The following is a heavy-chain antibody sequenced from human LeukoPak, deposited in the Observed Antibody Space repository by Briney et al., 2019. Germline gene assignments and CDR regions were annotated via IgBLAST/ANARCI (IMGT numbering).Heavy chain of an antibody. J-gene: IGHJ2*01. Sequence: PSETLSLTCTVSGGSISSSSYYWGWIRQPPGKGLEWIGSIYYSGSTYYNPSLKSQVTISVDTSKNQFSLKLTSVTAADTAVYYCARGYDGSGYYYRNWYFDLWGRGTLVTVSS. D-gene: IGHD3-22*01. CDR3: ARGYDGSGYYYRNWYFDL. CDR1: GGSISSSSYY. CDR2: IYYSGST. V-gene: IGHV4-39*07.